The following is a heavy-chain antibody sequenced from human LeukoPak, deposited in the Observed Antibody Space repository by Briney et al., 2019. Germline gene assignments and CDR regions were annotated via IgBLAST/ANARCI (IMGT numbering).Heavy chain of an antibody. V-gene: IGHV3-30*02. Sequence: GGSLRLSCAASGFTFSSYGMHWVRQAPGKGLEWVAFIRYDGSNKYYADSVKGRFTISRDNSKNTLYLQMNSLRAEDTAVYYCAKVGVVVVPKDAFDIWGQGTMVTVSS. CDR2: IRYDGSNK. CDR1: GFTFSSYG. D-gene: IGHD2-2*01. J-gene: IGHJ3*02. CDR3: AKVGVVVVPKDAFDI.